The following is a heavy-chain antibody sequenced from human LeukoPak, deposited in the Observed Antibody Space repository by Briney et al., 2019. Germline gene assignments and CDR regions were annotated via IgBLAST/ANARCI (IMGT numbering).Heavy chain of an antibody. D-gene: IGHD2-2*01. J-gene: IGHJ4*02. CDR2: IIPMFGTA. CDR3: ARGRCSSTSCYSDY. V-gene: IGHV1-69*13. Sequence: SVKVSCKASGGTFSSYAISWVRQAPGQGLEWMGGIIPMFGTAKYAQKFQGRVTITADESTSTAYMELSNLRSEDTAVYYCARGRCSSTSCYSDYWGQGTLVTVSS. CDR1: GGTFSSYA.